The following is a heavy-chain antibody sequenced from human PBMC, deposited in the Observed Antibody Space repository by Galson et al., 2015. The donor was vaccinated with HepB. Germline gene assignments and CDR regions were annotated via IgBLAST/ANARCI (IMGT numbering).Heavy chain of an antibody. V-gene: IGHV1-8*01. J-gene: IGHJ3*02. D-gene: IGHD2-2*01. CDR2: TSPNSGNT. CDR1: GYTFTSYD. CDR3: ARMEGYCSSTSCYSAFDI. Sequence: SVKVSCKASGYTFTSYDINWVRQATGQGLEWMGWTSPNSGNTGYAQKFQGRVTMTRNTSISTAYMELSSLRSEDTAVYYCARMEGYCSSTSCYSAFDIWGQGTMVTVSS.